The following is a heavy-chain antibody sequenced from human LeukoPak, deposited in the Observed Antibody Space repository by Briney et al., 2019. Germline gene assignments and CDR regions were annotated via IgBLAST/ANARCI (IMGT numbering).Heavy chain of an antibody. D-gene: IGHD3-10*01. CDR3: ARDGSGSYYKF. CDR1: GFTFSSYW. V-gene: IGHV3-7*01. Sequence: GGSLRLSCAASGFTFSSYWMNWVRQAPGEGLEWVANIKQDGSDKYYVDSVKGLFTISSDNAKNSLYLQINSLTAEDTAVYYWARDGSGSYYKFWGRGTLVPVSP. J-gene: IGHJ4*02. CDR2: IKQDGSDK.